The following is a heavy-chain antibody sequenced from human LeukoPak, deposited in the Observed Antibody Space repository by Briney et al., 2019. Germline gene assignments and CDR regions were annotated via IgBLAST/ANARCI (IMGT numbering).Heavy chain of an antibody. CDR3: ARFSLAAAAGFDP. D-gene: IGHD6-13*01. J-gene: IGHJ5*02. CDR1: GYTFSDYS. CDR2: VSAYDGNT. Sequence: ASVTVSCKPSGYTFSDYSITWVRQAPGQGLEWMGWVSAYDGNTRFSLKLQGRLTMTTDTSTSTAYMELRSLRSDDTAVYYCARFSLAAAAGFDPWGQGTLVTVSS. V-gene: IGHV1-18*01.